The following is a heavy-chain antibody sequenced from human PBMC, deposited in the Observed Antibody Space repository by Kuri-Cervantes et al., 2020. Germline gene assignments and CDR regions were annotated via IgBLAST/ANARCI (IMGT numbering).Heavy chain of an antibody. V-gene: IGHV4-38-2*02. Sequence: GSLRLSCTVSGYSISSGYYWGWIRQPPGKGLEWIGSIYHSGSTYYNPSLKSRVTISVDTSKNQFSLKLSSVTAADTAVYYCARAAYCGGDCYQFDYWGQGTLVTVSS. CDR3: ARAAYCGGDCYQFDY. CDR2: IYHSGST. J-gene: IGHJ4*02. D-gene: IGHD2-21*02. CDR1: GYSISSGYY.